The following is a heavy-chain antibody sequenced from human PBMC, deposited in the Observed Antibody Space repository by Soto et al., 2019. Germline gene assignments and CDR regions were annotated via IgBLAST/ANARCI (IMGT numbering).Heavy chain of an antibody. CDR1: GYTFTSYG. Sequence: ASVKVSCKASGYTFTSYGISWVRQAPGQGLEWMGWISGYNGNTNYAQNLQGRVTMTTDTSTSTAYMELSSLRSEDTAVYYCARAGPVTINYYYGMEVWGQGTTVTVSS. CDR2: ISGYNGNT. CDR3: ARAGPVTINYYYGMEV. D-gene: IGHD4-17*01. V-gene: IGHV1-18*01. J-gene: IGHJ6*02.